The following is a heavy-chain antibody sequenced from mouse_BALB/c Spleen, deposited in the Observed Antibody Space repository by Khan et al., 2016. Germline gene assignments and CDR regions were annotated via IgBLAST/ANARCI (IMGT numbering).Heavy chain of an antibody. CDR3: MRYDGYYWYFDV. Sequence: EVQLLETGGGLVQPGGSRGLSCEGSGFTFSGFWMSWVRQTPGKTLEWMGDINSDGSAINYAPSIKDRFTIFRDNDKNILYLQMSHERTEDAATYFCMRYDGYYWYFDVWGAGTTVTVSS. J-gene: IGHJ1*01. CDR1: GFTFSGFW. D-gene: IGHD2-3*01. CDR2: INSDGSAI. V-gene: IGHV11-2*02.